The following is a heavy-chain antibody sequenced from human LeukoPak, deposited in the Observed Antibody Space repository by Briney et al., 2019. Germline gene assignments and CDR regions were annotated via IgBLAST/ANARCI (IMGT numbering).Heavy chain of an antibody. CDR2: INHSGST. CDR3: ARARRGPGIAVAGTGYYYYYGMDV. D-gene: IGHD6-19*01. CDR1: GGSFSDYY. V-gene: IGHV4-34*01. J-gene: IGHJ6*02. Sequence: SGTLSLTCAVYGGSFSDYYWSWIRQPPGKGREWIGEINHSGSTNYNPSLKSRVTISVDTSKNQFSLKLSSVTAADTAVYYCARARRGPGIAVAGTGYYYYYGMDVWGQGTTVTVSS.